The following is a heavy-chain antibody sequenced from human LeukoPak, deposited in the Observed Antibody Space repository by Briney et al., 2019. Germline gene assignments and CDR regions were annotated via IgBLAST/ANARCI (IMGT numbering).Heavy chain of an antibody. V-gene: IGHV3-74*01. D-gene: IGHD1-26*01. CDR1: GFTFSSYW. CDR3: ARVMVGATH. CDR2: INSDGGST. Sequence: GGSLRLSCAASGFTFSSYWMHWIRQAPGKGLVWVSRINSDGGSTSYADSVEGRFTISRDNARNTLFLQMNSLRAEDTAVYYCARVMVGATHWGQGTLVTVSS. J-gene: IGHJ4*02.